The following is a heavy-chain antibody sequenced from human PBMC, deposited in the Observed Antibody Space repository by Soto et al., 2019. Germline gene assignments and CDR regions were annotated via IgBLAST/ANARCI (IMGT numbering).Heavy chain of an antibody. CDR1: GDSVSSNSAA. V-gene: IGHV6-1*01. J-gene: IGHJ4*02. CDR2: TYYRSKWYN. CDR3: ARELELRGRYDILTGYYYFDY. Sequence: PSQTLSLTCAISGDSVSSNSAAWNWIRQSPSRGLEWLGRTYYRSKWYNDYAVSVKSRITINPDTSKNQFSLQLNSVTPEDTAVYYCARELELRGRYDILTGYYYFDYWGQGTLVTVSS. D-gene: IGHD3-9*01.